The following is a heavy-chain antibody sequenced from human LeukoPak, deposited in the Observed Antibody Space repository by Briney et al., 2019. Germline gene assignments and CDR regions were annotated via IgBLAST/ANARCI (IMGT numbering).Heavy chain of an antibody. Sequence: PGGSLRLSCAASGFTFSSYAVHWVRQAPGKGLEYVSAISSNGGSTYYANSVKGRFTISRDNSKNTLYLQMGSLRAEDMAVYYCARWTVRGVIIPFDYWGQGTLVTVSS. V-gene: IGHV3-64*01. J-gene: IGHJ4*02. CDR1: GFTFSSYA. D-gene: IGHD3-10*01. CDR2: ISSNGGST. CDR3: ARWTVRGVIIPFDY.